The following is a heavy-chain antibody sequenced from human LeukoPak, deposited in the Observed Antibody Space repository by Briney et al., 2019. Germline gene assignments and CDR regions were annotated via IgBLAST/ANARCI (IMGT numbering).Heavy chain of an antibody. CDR3: AREGYGSGPPPNAFDI. Sequence: SETLSLTCAVSGGSISSGGYSWSWVRQSPGKGLEWIGKIYHSGSTNYNPSLKSRVTFSLDKSKNQFSLKLTSVTAADTAVYYCAREGYGSGPPPNAFDIWGQGTMVTVSS. V-gene: IGHV4-30-2*06. J-gene: IGHJ3*02. CDR2: IYHSGST. CDR1: GGSISSGGYS. D-gene: IGHD3-10*01.